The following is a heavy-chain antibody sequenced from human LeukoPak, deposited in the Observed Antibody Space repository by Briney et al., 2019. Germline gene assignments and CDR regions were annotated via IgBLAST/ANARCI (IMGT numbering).Heavy chain of an antibody. CDR2: ISGGGDIT. D-gene: IGHD2-21*02. J-gene: IGHJ4*02. CDR1: GFNFANHA. Sequence: GGSLRLSRAASGFNFANHAMSWVRQTPGKGLEWVSAISGGGDITYYADSVTGRFTISRDNSKDTLFLQMHSLRPGDTAVYYCVREDTPATANYWGQGTLVTISS. V-gene: IGHV3-23*01. CDR3: VREDTPATANY.